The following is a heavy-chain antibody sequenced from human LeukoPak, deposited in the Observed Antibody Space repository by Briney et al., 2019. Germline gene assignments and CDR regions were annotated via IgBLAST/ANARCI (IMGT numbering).Heavy chain of an antibody. CDR2: IYYSGST. CDR1: GGSISSYY. V-gene: IGHV4-59*01. Sequence: PSETLSLTCTVSGGSISSYYWSWIRQPPGKGLEWIGYIYYSGSTNYNPSLKSRVTISVDTSKNQSTLKLSSVTAADTAVYYCARARTTVTTPYFDYWGQGTLVTVSS. CDR3: ARARTTVTTPYFDY. J-gene: IGHJ4*02. D-gene: IGHD4-17*01.